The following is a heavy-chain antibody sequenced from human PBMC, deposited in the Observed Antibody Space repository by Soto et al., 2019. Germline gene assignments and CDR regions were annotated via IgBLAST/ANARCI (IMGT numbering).Heavy chain of an antibody. CDR3: ASDRSGWAQVVDY. CDR2: ISTSSSYT. D-gene: IGHD6-19*01. J-gene: IGHJ4*02. Sequence: QVQLVESGGGLVKPGGSLRLSCAASGFTFSDYYMSWIRQAPGKGLEWVSYISTSSSYTNYADSVKGRFTISRDNAKNSLYLQMSSLRAEDTAVYYCASDRSGWAQVVDYWGQGTLVTVSS. CDR1: GFTFSDYY. V-gene: IGHV3-11*05.